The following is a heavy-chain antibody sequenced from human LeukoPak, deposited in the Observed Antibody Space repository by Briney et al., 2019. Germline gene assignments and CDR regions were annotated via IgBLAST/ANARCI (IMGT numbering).Heavy chain of an antibody. D-gene: IGHD3-22*01. V-gene: IGHV3-30*18. J-gene: IGHJ3*02. Sequence: GGSLRLSCAASGFTFSSYGMHWVRQAPGKGLEWVTVISYDGSNKYYADSVKGRFTISRDNSKNTLYLQMNSVRAEDTAVYYCAKSGYYDPYDAFDIWGQGTMVTVSS. CDR2: ISYDGSNK. CDR1: GFTFSSYG. CDR3: AKSGYYDPYDAFDI.